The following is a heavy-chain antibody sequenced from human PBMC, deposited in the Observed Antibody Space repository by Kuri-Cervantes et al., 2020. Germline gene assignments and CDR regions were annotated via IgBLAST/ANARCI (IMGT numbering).Heavy chain of an antibody. CDR1: GGTFSSYT. J-gene: IGHJ4*02. CDR3: ARAQRGYSYGYVDY. V-gene: IGHV1-69*02. D-gene: IGHD5-18*01. CDR2: IIHILGIA. Sequence: SVKVTCNASGGTFSSYTISWVRQAPGQGLEWRGRIIHILGIANYAQKFQGRVTITADKSTSTAYMELSSLRSEDTAVYYCARAQRGYSYGYVDYWGQGTLVTVSS.